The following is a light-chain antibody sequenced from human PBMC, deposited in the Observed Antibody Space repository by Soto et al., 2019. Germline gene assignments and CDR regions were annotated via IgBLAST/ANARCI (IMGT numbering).Light chain of an antibody. Sequence: DIQMTQSPSTLSASVGDRVTITCRASQSVSSWLAWYQQKPGKAPKLLIYDASSVESGVPSRFSGSGSGTEFTLTISSLQPDDFATYYCQQYSSFWTFGQGTKVDIK. J-gene: IGKJ1*01. CDR1: QSVSSW. CDR3: QQYSSFWT. V-gene: IGKV1-5*01. CDR2: DAS.